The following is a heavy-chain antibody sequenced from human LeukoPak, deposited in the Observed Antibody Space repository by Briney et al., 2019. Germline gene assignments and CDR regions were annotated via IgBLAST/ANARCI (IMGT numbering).Heavy chain of an antibody. D-gene: IGHD5-18*01. CDR2: INPNNGGP. CDR1: GYTFTAYY. CDR3: AIHGYSIKDYADAIDI. V-gene: IGHV1-2*02. J-gene: IGHJ3*02. Sequence: ASVKVSCKASGYTFTAYYMHWVRQAPGQGLEWMGCINPNNGGPIYAQKFQGRFTMTRDTSISTAYMELRSLRSDDTAVYYCAIHGYSIKDYADAIDICGQGRKVTVS.